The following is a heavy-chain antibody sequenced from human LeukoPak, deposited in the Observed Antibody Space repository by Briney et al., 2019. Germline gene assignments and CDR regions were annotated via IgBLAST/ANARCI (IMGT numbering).Heavy chain of an antibody. CDR3: ARNPPYCTSTSCYNDY. CDR1: GYTFTIYC. CDR2: INPNSGAT. J-gene: IGHJ4*02. V-gene: IGHV1-2*02. D-gene: IGHD2-2*02. Sequence: GASVKVSCKASGYTFTIYCMHWVRQAPGQGLEWMGWINPNSGATSYAQRFQGRVTMTRDTSISTAYMELSGLTSDDTAVYYCARNPPYCTSTSCYNDYWGQGTLVTVSS.